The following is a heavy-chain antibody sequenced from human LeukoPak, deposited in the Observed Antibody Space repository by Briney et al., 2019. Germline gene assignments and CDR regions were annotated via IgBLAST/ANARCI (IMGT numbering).Heavy chain of an antibody. D-gene: IGHD3-9*01. Sequence: ASVKVSCKASGYTFTSYGISWVRQAPGQGLEWMGWISAYNGNTNYAQKLQGRVTMTTDTSTSTAYMELRSLRSDDTAVYYCAREMPYYNILTGYRYYFDYWGQGTLVTVSS. CDR2: ISAYNGNT. J-gene: IGHJ4*02. CDR1: GYTFTSYG. CDR3: AREMPYYNILTGYRYYFDY. V-gene: IGHV1-18*01.